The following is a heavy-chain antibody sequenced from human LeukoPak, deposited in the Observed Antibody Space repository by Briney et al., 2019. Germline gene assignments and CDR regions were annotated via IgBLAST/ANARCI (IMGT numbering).Heavy chain of an antibody. J-gene: IGHJ4*02. CDR3: ARGSGLWVRPHLVD. V-gene: IGHV4-34*01. CDR2: INHAGST. Sequence: SETLSLTCAEYGGSFSGYHWSWIRQPPGKGLEWIGEINHAGSTNYNPSLKSRVNISVDTSKNQLSLKLSSVTAADTAVYYCARGSGLWVRPHLVDWGQGTLVAVSP. D-gene: IGHD1-26*01. CDR1: GGSFSGYH.